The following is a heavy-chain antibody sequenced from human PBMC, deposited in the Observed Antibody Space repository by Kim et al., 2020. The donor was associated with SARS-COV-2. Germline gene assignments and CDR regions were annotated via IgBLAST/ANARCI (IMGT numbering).Heavy chain of an antibody. Sequence: GGSLRLSCAASGFTFSSYAMNWVRQAPGKGLEWVAVISCDGSNTYYADSVKGRFTISRDNSKNTLYLQMNSLRAEDTAVYYCARDEGIAARYYYYGMDVWGQGTTVTVSS. CDR3: ARDEGIAARYYYYGMDV. CDR2: ISCDGSNT. J-gene: IGHJ6*02. CDR1: GFTFSSYA. D-gene: IGHD6-6*01. V-gene: IGHV3-30-3*01.